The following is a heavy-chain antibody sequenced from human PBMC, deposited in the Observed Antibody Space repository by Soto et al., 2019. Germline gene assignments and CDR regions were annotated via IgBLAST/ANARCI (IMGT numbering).Heavy chain of an antibody. CDR1: GFTFSSYW. J-gene: IGHJ4*02. D-gene: IGHD1-26*01. CDR2: MNEDGGTT. V-gene: IGHV3-74*01. CDR3: VKDISGAYSGPNYDA. Sequence: GGSLRLSCAASGFTFSSYWMHWVRQAPGKGLVWVSRMNEDGGTTDYADSVKGRFTISRDNAKSTLYLQMNSLRVEDTAVYYCVKDISGAYSGPNYDAWGQGTLVTVSS.